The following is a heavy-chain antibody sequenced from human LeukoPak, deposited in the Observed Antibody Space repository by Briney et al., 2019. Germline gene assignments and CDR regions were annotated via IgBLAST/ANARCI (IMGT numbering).Heavy chain of an antibody. CDR1: GFTFDDHA. V-gene: IGHV3-9*01. Sequence: TGGSLRLSCAASGFTFDDHAMHWVRQAPGKGLEWVSGISWNSGSIAYADSVKGRFTISRDNAKNSLYLQMNSLRPEDTALYYCAKDKYWGQGTLVTVSS. CDR3: AKDKY. D-gene: IGHD2/OR15-2a*01. CDR2: ISWNSGSI. J-gene: IGHJ1*01.